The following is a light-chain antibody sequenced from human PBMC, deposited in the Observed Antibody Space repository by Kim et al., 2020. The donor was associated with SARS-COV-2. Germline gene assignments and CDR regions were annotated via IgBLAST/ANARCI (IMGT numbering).Light chain of an antibody. J-gene: IGKJ1*01. CDR1: QSVSSH. CDR2: GAS. V-gene: IGKV3-15*01. Sequence: SPGERATPSGRASQSVSSHLAWYQQKPGQAPRLLIYGASTRATGIPARFSGSGSGTDFTLTIGSLQSEDFATYYCQQYNNWPPWTFGQGTKVDIK. CDR3: QQYNNWPPWT.